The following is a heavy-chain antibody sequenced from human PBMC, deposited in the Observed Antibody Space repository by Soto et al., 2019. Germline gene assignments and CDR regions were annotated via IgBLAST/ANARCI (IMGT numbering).Heavy chain of an antibody. J-gene: IGHJ6*02. CDR2: ISYDGDNK. Sequence: RGSLGLSCAASGFTFSYDALNWVRQAPGKGLEWVAVISYDGDNKYIAESVKGRFTISRDNSKNTVSLQMNSLRTEDTAMYFCARGTTTSAFSAMDVWGQGTTVTVSS. V-gene: IGHV3-30-3*01. D-gene: IGHD1-1*01. CDR3: ARGTTTSAFSAMDV. CDR1: GFTFSYDA.